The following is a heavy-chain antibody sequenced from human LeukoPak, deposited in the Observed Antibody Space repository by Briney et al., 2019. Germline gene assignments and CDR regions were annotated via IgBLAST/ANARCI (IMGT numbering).Heavy chain of an antibody. V-gene: IGHV3-15*01. CDR1: GFTFGTAW. CDR2: VKSNADGGTT. CDR3: VADVPDFYPSAMDV. J-gene: IGHJ6*02. Sequence: AGTLSLSCATSGFTFGTAWMSWVRQAPGKGLEWVGRVKSNADGGTTDYTAPVKGRFTISIDASKNILYLQMNGLKAEDTAVYYCVADVPDFYPSAMDVWGQGTTVTVSS.